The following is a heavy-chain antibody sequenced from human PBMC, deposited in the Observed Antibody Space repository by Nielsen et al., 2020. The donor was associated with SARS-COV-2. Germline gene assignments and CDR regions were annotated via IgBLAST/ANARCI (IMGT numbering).Heavy chain of an antibody. J-gene: IGHJ4*02. D-gene: IGHD3-3*01. CDR2: IYYSGST. CDR3: ARGGAVIIAPRFDY. CDR1: GGSVSSGSHY. Sequence: GSLRLSCSVSGGSVSSGSHYWSWIRQSPGKGLEWIGHIYYSGSTKYNPSLKSRVTISLDTSKNQFSLNLRSVTAADTAVYYCARGGAVIIAPRFDYWGQGSLVTISS. V-gene: IGHV4-61*01.